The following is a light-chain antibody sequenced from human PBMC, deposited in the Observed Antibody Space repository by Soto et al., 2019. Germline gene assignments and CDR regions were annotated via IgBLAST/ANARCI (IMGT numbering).Light chain of an antibody. CDR3: QQCDGSPRLT. Sequence: EIVLTQSPGTLSLYPGERATLSCRASQSVSSSYLAWYQQKPGQAPRLLIYGASSRATGIPDRFSGSGSGTDFTLTISRLEPEDLAVYYCQQCDGSPRLTCCGGTKLEIK. J-gene: IGKJ4*01. CDR2: GAS. CDR1: QSVSSSY. V-gene: IGKV3-20*01.